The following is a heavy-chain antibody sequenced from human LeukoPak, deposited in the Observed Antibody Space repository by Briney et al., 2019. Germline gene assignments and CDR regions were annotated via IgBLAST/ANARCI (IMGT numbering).Heavy chain of an antibody. CDR3: ARGYCSGGNCYYFDY. V-gene: IGHV4-61*01. J-gene: IGHJ4*02. Sequence: SETLSLTCTVSGGSVSSGSYYWNWIRQPPGKGLEWIAYIYYTGTTNYNPSLKSRVTISVDTSKNQFSLKLSSVTAADTAVYYCARGYCSGGNCYYFDYWGQGTLVTVSS. CDR1: GGSVSSGSYY. CDR2: IYYTGTT. D-gene: IGHD2-15*01.